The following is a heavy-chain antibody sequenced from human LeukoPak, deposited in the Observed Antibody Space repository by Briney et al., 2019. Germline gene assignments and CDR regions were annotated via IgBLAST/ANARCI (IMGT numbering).Heavy chain of an antibody. D-gene: IGHD3-22*01. Sequence: GGSLRLSCAASGFTFSSYSMNWVRQAPGKGLEWVSSISSSSSYIYYADSVKGRFTISRDNTKNSLYLQMNSLRAEDTAVYYCARELGYYYDSIGYWGQGTLVTVSS. CDR3: ARELGYYYDSIGY. CDR2: ISSSSSYI. CDR1: GFTFSSYS. V-gene: IGHV3-21*01. J-gene: IGHJ4*02.